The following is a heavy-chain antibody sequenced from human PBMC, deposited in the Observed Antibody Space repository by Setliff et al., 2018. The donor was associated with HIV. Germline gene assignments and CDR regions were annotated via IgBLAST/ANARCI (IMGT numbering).Heavy chain of an antibody. J-gene: IGHJ2*01. V-gene: IGHV4-59*12. D-gene: IGHD2-8*01. CDR2: IYNSGAT. CDR3: ARNGQTKIPYDF. CDR1: GGFISNFY. Sequence: SETLSLTCTVAGGFISNFYWSWIRQTPGNGLEWIGHIYNSGATNYNPSLKSRVTIELATSKNQFSLNLRSVTATDTAVYYCARNGQTKIPYDFWGRGTLVTVSS.